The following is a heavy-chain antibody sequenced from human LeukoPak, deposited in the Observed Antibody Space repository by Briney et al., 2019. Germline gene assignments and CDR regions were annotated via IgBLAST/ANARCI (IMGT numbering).Heavy chain of an antibody. CDR1: GFTVSSNY. D-gene: IGHD3-10*01. V-gene: IGHV3-53*01. CDR3: ARELGMVRGGGAFDI. CDR2: IYSGGST. Sequence: GGSLRLSCAASGFTVSSNYMSWVRQAPGKGLEWVSVIYSGGSTYYADSVKGRFTISRDNSKNTLYLQMNSLRAEDTAVYYCARELGMVRGGGAFDIWGQGTMVTVSS. J-gene: IGHJ3*02.